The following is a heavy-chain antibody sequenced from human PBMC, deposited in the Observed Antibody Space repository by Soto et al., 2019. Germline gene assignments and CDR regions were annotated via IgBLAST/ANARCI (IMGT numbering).Heavy chain of an antibody. V-gene: IGHV1-18*01. CDR2: ISAYNGNT. Sequence: QVQLVQSGAAVKKPGASVNVSCKASGYTFTSYGISWVRQAPGQGLEWMGWISAYNGNTNYEQKLQGRVTMTTDTSTSTAYMKLRSSRSADTAVYYCARHDSSGYYYYFDYWGQGTLVTVSS. J-gene: IGHJ4*02. CDR3: ARHDSSGYYYYFDY. D-gene: IGHD3-22*01. CDR1: GYTFTSYG.